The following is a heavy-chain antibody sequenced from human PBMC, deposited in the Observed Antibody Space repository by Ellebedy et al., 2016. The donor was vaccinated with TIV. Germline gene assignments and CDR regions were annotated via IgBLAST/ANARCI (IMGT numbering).Heavy chain of an antibody. D-gene: IGHD1/OR15-1a*01. CDR1: GFIFSDYY. CDR3: ARDTRFIDQQHNWFDP. V-gene: IGHV3-11*01. J-gene: IGHJ5*02. Sequence: GESLKISCAASGFIFSDYYMIWIRQAPGKGLECVSYITSSGSPTYYADSVRGRFTISRDNAKNSLYLQMNSLRAEDTAVYCCARDTRFIDQQHNWFDPWGQGTLVTVSS. CDR2: ITSSGSPT.